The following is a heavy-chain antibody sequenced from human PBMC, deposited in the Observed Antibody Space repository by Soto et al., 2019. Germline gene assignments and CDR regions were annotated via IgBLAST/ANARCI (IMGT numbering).Heavy chain of an antibody. D-gene: IGHD2-15*01. CDR3: ASYLGYCSGSTCYNAFDI. Sequence: VGSLRLSCAASGFPFSSYWMHWVRQAPGKGLVWVSRINSDGSSTSYADSVKGRFSISRDNAKNTLYLQMNSLRAEDTAVYYCASYLGYCSGSTCYNAFDIWGQGTMVTVSS. CDR1: GFPFSSYW. CDR2: INSDGSST. J-gene: IGHJ3*02. V-gene: IGHV3-74*01.